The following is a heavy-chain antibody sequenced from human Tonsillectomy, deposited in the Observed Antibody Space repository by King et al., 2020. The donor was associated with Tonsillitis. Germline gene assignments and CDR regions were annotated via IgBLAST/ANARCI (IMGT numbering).Heavy chain of an antibody. CDR3: ARDAMVRGLDY. CDR2: ISSSGRDI. J-gene: IGHJ4*02. CDR1: GFTFSYYT. Sequence: VQLVESGGVLVKPGGSLRLSCAASGFTFSYYTIHWVLQATGKGLEWVSSISSSGRDIYYADSLKGRFIISRDNAKNSLYLQMNSLRAEDTAVYYCARDAMVRGLDYWGQGTLVTVSS. D-gene: IGHD3-10*01. V-gene: IGHV3-21*01.